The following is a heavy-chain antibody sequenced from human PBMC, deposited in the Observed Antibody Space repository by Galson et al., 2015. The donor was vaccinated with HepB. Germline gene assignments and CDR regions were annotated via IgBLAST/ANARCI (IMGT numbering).Heavy chain of an antibody. Sequence: SLRLSCAASGFTFSSYKMNWVRQAPGKGLERVSYISSSGGTIYYADSVRGRFTISRDNAKNALYLQMNSLRDEDTAVYYCARDVDFDFWGQGTLVTVSS. V-gene: IGHV3-48*03. CDR1: GFTFSSYK. CDR3: ARDVDFDF. J-gene: IGHJ4*02. CDR2: ISSSGGTI. D-gene: IGHD2-21*01.